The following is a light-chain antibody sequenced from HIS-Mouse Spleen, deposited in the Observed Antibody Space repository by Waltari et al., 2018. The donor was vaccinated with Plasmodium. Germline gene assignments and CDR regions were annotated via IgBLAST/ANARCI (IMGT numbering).Light chain of an antibody. Sequence: DIQMTQSPSTLSASVGDRVTITCRASQSIRSGLAWYQQKPVKAPQLLIYKASRLESGVPSRCSGSGSGTEFTLTISSLQPDDFATDYCQQYNSYWTFGQGTKVEIK. CDR2: KAS. J-gene: IGKJ1*01. V-gene: IGKV1-5*03. CDR1: QSIRSG. CDR3: QQYNSYWT.